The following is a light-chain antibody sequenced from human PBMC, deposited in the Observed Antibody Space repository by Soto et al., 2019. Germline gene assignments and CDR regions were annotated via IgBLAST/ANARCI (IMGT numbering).Light chain of an antibody. CDR1: SSDVGGYNY. V-gene: IGLV2-14*01. J-gene: IGLJ3*02. CDR2: EVS. Sequence: QSALTQPASVSGSPGQSITISCTGTSSDVGGYNYVSWYQQHPGKAPKLMVYEVSNRPSGVSNRVSGSKSGNTASLTISGLQAEDEADYYCSSYTSSNALVFGRGTKLTVL. CDR3: SSYTSSNALV.